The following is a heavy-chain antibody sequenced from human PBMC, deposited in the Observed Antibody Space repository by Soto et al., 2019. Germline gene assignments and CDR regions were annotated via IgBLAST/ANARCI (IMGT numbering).Heavy chain of an antibody. J-gene: IGHJ3*02. V-gene: IGHV1-69*04. CDR2: ILPIFDKA. CDR3: ARGHEYGGNSDAFDI. Sequence: SVKVSCKASGYTFTSYGISWVRQAPGQGLQWMGNILPIFDKADYAQRFQGRVTITADTATSTAYMELSNLTSHDTAVYFCARGHEYGGNSDAFDIWGQGTMVTVSS. D-gene: IGHD4-17*01. CDR1: GYTFTSYG.